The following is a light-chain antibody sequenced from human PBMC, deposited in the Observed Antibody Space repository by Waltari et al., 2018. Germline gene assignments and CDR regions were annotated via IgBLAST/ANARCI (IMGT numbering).Light chain of an antibody. J-gene: IGLJ3*02. Sequence: QSALPQPASVSGSPGQSITISCSGTSGDVGTSNYVSWYQQLPGKVPKLIISEVSNRPSGVSNRCSGSKSGNTASLSISGLQAEDEGDYYCTSFTTRYTWLFGGGTKVTVL. V-gene: IGLV2-14*01. CDR3: TSFTTRYTWL. CDR1: SGDVGTSNY. CDR2: EVS.